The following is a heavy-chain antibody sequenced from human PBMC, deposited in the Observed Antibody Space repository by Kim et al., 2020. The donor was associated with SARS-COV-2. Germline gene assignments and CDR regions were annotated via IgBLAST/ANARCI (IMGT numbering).Heavy chain of an antibody. CDR1: GGSIRYYY. J-gene: IGHJ5*02. Sequence: SETLSLTCTVSGGSIRYYYWSWIRQSPGKGLEWIGYSYYSGSTNYNPSLKSRVTISVDTSKNQFSLKLSSVTAADTAVYYCARASCSSTSCSQFDPWGQGTLVPVSS. V-gene: IGHV4-59*01. CDR2: SYYSGST. D-gene: IGHD2-2*01. CDR3: ARASCSSTSCSQFDP.